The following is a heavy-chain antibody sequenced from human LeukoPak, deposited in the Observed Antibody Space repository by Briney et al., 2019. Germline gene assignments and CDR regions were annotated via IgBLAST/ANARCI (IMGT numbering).Heavy chain of an antibody. V-gene: IGHV4-34*01. CDR2: INHSGST. CDR1: GGSFSGYY. J-gene: IGHJ4*02. Sequence: PSETLSLTCAVYGGSFSGYYWSWIRQPPGKGLEWIGEINHSGSTNYNPSLKSRVTISVDTSKNQFSLKLSSVTAADTAVYYCARGGEGYNWNPFDYWGQGTLVTVSS. D-gene: IGHD1-20*01. CDR3: ARGGEGYNWNPFDY.